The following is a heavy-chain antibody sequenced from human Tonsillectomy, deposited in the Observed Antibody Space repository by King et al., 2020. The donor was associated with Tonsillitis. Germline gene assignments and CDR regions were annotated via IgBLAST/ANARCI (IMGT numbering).Heavy chain of an antibody. D-gene: IGHD3-10*01. CDR3: ARREFTMVRGVIIIWYAFDI. CDR1: GGSISSSSYY. V-gene: IGHV4-39*07. Sequence: QLQESGPGLVKTSETLSLTCTVSGGSISSSSYYWGWIRQPPGKGLEWIGSIYYSGSTYYNPSLKSRVTISVDTSKNQFSLKLSSVTAADTAVYYCARREFTMVRGVIIIWYAFDIWGQGTMVTVSS. CDR2: IYYSGST. J-gene: IGHJ3*02.